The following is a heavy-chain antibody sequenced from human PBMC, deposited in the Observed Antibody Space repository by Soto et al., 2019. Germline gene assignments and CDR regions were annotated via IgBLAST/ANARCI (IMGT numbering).Heavy chain of an antibody. V-gene: IGHV3-30*18. CDR1: GVNIGGYG. J-gene: IGHJ3*01. CDR2: VSQDGTVQ. CDR3: AKEFQRDVHAFDL. Sequence: GGSLRLSCEATGVNIGGYGMHWIRQAPGRGLEWVAVVSQDGTVQRYLDAVKGRFYISRDNPKNTVFLQMYRLSAEDMAVYFCAKEFQRDVHAFDLWGQGTVVTVSS.